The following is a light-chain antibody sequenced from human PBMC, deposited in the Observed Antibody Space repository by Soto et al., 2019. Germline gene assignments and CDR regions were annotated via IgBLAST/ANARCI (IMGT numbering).Light chain of an antibody. CDR1: QSISSW. CDR3: QQYNSYPWT. V-gene: IGKV1-5*03. J-gene: IGKJ1*01. Sequence: DIQLTQSPSTLPASVGDRVTITCRASQSISSWLAWYQQKPRKAPKLLIYKASSFESGVPSWFSGSGSGTEFTLTISSLHPDDFATYYCQQYNSYPWTFGQGTKVDIK. CDR2: KAS.